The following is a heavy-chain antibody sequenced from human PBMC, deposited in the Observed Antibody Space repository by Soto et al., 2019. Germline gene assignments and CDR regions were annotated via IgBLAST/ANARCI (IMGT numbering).Heavy chain of an antibody. V-gene: IGHV1-69*17. Sequence: QVQLMQSGAEVRKPGSSVKLSCKTSGGLISKYSFNWVRQAPGQGLEWLGGFLHISGFTDYAQKFQRRLTIIADRSTSTVSMELSRLRSDDTANYYCATIRVRGGPLRFEDGGQGMLISVSS. CDR1: GGLISKYS. CDR2: FLHISGFT. CDR3: ATIRVRGGPLRFED. J-gene: IGHJ4*01. D-gene: IGHD2-15*01.